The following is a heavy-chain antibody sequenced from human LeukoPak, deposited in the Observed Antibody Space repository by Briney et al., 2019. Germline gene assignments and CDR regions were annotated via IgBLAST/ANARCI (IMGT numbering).Heavy chain of an antibody. J-gene: IGHJ4*02. CDR2: IYTSGST. Sequence: SQTLSLTCTVSGGSISSGSYYWSWIRQPAGKGLEWIGRIYTSGSTNYNPSLKSRVTISVDTSKNQFSLKLSSVTAADTAVYYCARDPTPLGYCSGGSCSVWGQGTLVTASS. CDR1: GGSISSGSYY. V-gene: IGHV4-61*02. CDR3: ARDPTPLGYCSGGSCSV. D-gene: IGHD2-15*01.